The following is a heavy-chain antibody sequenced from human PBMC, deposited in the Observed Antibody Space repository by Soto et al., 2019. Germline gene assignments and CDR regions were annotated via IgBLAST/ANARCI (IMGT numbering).Heavy chain of an antibody. CDR2: IYYSGST. J-gene: IGHJ6*02. V-gene: IGHV4-39*01. D-gene: IGHD3-10*01. CDR1: GGSISSSSYY. Sequence: SETLSLTCTVSGGSISSSSYYWGWIRQPPGKGLEWIGSIYYSGSTYYNPSLKSRVTISVDTSKNQFSLKLSSVTAADTAVYYCARYPRGYYYGSGKYYYYYGMDVWGQGTTVT. CDR3: ARYPRGYYYGSGKYYYYYGMDV.